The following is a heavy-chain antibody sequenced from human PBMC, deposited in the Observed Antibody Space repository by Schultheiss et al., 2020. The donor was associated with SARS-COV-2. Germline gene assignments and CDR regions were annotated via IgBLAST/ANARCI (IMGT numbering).Heavy chain of an antibody. CDR2: INPSGGST. V-gene: IGHV1-46*01. CDR3: ASLGSDYYDSSGYYNDY. D-gene: IGHD3-22*01. Sequence: ASVKVSCKASGYTFTSYDINWVRQATGQGLEWMGWINPSGGSTSYAQKFQGRVTMTRDTSTSTVYMELSSLRSEDTAVYYCASLGSDYYDSSGYYNDYWGQGTLVTVSS. CDR1: GYTFTSYD. J-gene: IGHJ4*02.